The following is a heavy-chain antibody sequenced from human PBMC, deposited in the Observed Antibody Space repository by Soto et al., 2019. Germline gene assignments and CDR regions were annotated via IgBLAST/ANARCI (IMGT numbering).Heavy chain of an antibody. CDR2: INPNSGDT. Sequence: ASVKVSCKASGYTFTAYDLHWVRQAPGQGLEWMGWINPNSGDTDYAQKFQGRVTMTRDTSITTAYMEFSRLTSDDTAVFYCARSSGRFSDFDYWGQGTLVTAPQ. D-gene: IGHD1-26*01. CDR1: GYTFTAYD. J-gene: IGHJ4*02. V-gene: IGHV1-2*02. CDR3: ARSSGRFSDFDY.